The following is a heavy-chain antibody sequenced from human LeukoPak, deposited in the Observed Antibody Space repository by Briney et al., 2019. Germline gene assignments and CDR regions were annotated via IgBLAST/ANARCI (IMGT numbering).Heavy chain of an antibody. D-gene: IGHD3-10*01. J-gene: IGHJ4*02. CDR3: ARDSGMVRGTVDY. Sequence: ALVKVSCKSSGYTFTSYYMYWVRQTPGQGLERMGIINPSGGSTSYAQKFQGRVTMTRDTSTSTVYMELSSLRSEDTAVYYCARDSGMVRGTVDYWGQGTLVTVSS. CDR2: INPSGGST. V-gene: IGHV1-46*01. CDR1: GYTFTSYY.